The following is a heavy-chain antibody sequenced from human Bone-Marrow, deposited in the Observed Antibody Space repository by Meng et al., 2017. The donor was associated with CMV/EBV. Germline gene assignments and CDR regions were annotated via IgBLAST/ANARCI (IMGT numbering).Heavy chain of an antibody. Sequence: GSLRLSCTVSGDSISSYYWSWIRQPPGKGLEWIGYIYYDGSTNYNPSLESRVIISVDRSKNQFSLKLSSVTAADTAVYYCARLRWRYCSSTSCYGYYYYYGMDVWGQGTTVTVSS. V-gene: IGHV4-59*12. CDR2: IYYDGST. CDR1: GDSISSYY. D-gene: IGHD2-2*01. CDR3: ARLRWRYCSSTSCYGYYYYYGMDV. J-gene: IGHJ6*02.